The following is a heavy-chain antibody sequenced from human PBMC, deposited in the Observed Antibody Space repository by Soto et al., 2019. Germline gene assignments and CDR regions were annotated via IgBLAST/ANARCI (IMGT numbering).Heavy chain of an antibody. Sequence: ASVKVSCKASGYTFTSYGISWVRQAPGQGLEWMGWINPSGGSTSYAQKFQGRVTMTRDTSTSTVYMELSSLRSEDTAVYYCARVGSMVRGVIIFLDYWGQGTLVTVSS. CDR3: ARVGSMVRGVIIFLDY. D-gene: IGHD3-10*01. J-gene: IGHJ4*02. V-gene: IGHV1-46*03. CDR2: INPSGGST. CDR1: GYTFTSYG.